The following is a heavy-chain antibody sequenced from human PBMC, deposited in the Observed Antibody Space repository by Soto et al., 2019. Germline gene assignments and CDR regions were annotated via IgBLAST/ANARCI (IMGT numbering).Heavy chain of an antibody. Sequence: SLRLSCAASGFTFSSYDMHWVRQATGKGLEWVSAIGTAGDTYYPGSVKGRFTISRENAKNSLYLQMNSLRAGDTAVYYCARGMRRYCSGGSCYSAWFDPWGQGTLVTVSS. CDR2: IGTAGDT. D-gene: IGHD2-15*01. J-gene: IGHJ5*02. CDR1: GFTFSSYD. CDR3: ARGMRRYCSGGSCYSAWFDP. V-gene: IGHV3-13*01.